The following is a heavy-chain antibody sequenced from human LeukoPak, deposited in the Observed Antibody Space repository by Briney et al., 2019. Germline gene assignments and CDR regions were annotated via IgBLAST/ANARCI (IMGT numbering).Heavy chain of an antibody. CDR2: INPNNGGT. J-gene: IGHJ4*02. D-gene: IGHD6-13*01. Sequence: VASVRVSCKASGDTFIGDYMRWVRQTPGEGLERMGWINPNNGGTNYAQKFQGRVTITRDTSISTAYMELSRLRSDDMAVYYCARDGLRGIAAAGKIDYWGQGTLVTVSS. CDR3: ARDGLRGIAAAGKIDY. V-gene: IGHV1-2*02. CDR1: GDTFIGDY.